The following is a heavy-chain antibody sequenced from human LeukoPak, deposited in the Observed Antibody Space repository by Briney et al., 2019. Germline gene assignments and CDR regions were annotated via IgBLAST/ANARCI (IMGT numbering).Heavy chain of an antibody. Sequence: SVKVSCKASGYTFTSFDINWVRQAPGQGLEWMGRIIPILGIANYAQKFQGRVTITADKSTSTAYMELSSLRSEDTAVYYCAREGLSGYDFGYFDYWGQGTLVTVSS. CDR2: IIPILGIA. CDR3: AREGLSGYDFGYFDY. J-gene: IGHJ4*02. V-gene: IGHV1-69*04. D-gene: IGHD5-12*01. CDR1: GYTFTSFD.